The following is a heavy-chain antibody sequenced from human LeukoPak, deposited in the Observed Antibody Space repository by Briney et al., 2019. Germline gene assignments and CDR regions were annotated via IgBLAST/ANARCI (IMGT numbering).Heavy chain of an antibody. CDR1: GGSFSGYY. J-gene: IGHJ4*02. D-gene: IGHD1-26*01. CDR3: ARGGPELLG. Sequence: PSETLSLTCAVYGGSFSGYYRSWIRQPPGKGLEWIGEINHSGSTNYNPSLKSRVTISVDTSKNQFSLKLSSVTAADTAVYYCARGGPELLGWGQGTLVTVSS. V-gene: IGHV4-34*01. CDR2: INHSGST.